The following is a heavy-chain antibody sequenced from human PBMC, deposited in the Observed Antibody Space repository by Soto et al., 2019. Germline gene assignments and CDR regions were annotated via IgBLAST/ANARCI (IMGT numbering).Heavy chain of an antibody. CDR2: IIPIFGTA. V-gene: IGHV1-69*13. CDR1: GGTFSSYA. Sequence: ASVKVSCKASGGTFSSYAISWVRQAPGQGLEWMGGIIPIFGTANYAQKFQGRVTVTADESTSTAYMELSSLRSEDTAVYYCAIPSITMIKSPAFDIWGQGTMVTVSS. CDR3: AIPSITMIKSPAFDI. D-gene: IGHD3-22*01. J-gene: IGHJ3*02.